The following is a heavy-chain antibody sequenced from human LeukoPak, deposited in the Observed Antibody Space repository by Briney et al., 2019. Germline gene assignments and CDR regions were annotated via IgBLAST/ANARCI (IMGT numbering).Heavy chain of an antibody. CDR1: GGSISSSSYY. Sequence: SETLSLTCTVSGGSISSSSYYWGWIRQPPGKGLEWIRSIYYSGSTYYNPSLKSRVTISVDTSKNQFSLKLSSVTAADTAVYYCARNPPWGYYDSSGYFFDYWGQGTLVTVSS. CDR3: ARNPPWGYYDSSGYFFDY. D-gene: IGHD3-22*01. CDR2: IYYSGST. J-gene: IGHJ4*02. V-gene: IGHV4-39*07.